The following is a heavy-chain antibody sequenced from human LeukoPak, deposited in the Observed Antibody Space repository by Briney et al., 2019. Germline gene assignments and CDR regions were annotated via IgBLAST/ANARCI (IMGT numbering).Heavy chain of an antibody. CDR2: IYYSGST. Sequence: PSETLSLTCTLSGGSISSYYWSWIRQPPGKGLEWIGYIYYSGSTNYNPSLKSRVTISVDTSKNQFSLKLSSVTAADTAVYYCARGPTLDFDWLLYYFDYWGQGTLVTVSS. CDR3: ARGPTLDFDWLLYYFDY. V-gene: IGHV4-59*01. J-gene: IGHJ4*02. D-gene: IGHD3-9*01. CDR1: GGSISSYY.